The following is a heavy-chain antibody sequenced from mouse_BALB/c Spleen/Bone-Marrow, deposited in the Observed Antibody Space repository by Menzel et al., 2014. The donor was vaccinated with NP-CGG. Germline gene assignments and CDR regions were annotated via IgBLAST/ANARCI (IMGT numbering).Heavy chain of an antibody. CDR3: ARLGGYGPYFDY. CDR1: GDSITSGY. Sequence: EVKVEESGPSLVKPSQTLSLTCSVTGDSITSGYWNWIRKFPGNKLEYMGYISYSGSTYFNPSLKSRISITRDASKNQYCLQLNSVTTEDTATYYCARLGGYGPYFDYWGQGTTLTVSS. V-gene: IGHV3-8*02. CDR2: ISYSGST. J-gene: IGHJ2*01. D-gene: IGHD1-1*02.